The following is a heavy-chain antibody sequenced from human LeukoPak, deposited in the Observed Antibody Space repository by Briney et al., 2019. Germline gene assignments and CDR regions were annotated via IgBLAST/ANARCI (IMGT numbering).Heavy chain of an antibody. CDR2: IYYSGNT. CDR3: ARGSGDSSGYFGLGAFDI. V-gene: IGHV4-39*01. J-gene: IGHJ3*02. Sequence: PSETLSLTCTVSGVSISSSNSYWGWIRQPPGKGLEWIGSIYYSGNTYYNASLKSQVSISIDTSKNQFSLRLTSVTAADTAVYYCARGSGDSSGYFGLGAFDIWGRGTMVTVSS. CDR1: GVSISSSNSY. D-gene: IGHD3-22*01.